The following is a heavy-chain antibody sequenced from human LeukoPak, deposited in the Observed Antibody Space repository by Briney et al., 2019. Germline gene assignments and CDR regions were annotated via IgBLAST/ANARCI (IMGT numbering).Heavy chain of an antibody. Sequence: GGSLRLSCAASGFTFSSHGMNWVRQAPGKGLEGVSGIGGSWCFITYYADSVKGRFTVSRDNSKNTLYLKMNSLRADDTAIYYCARDLGWLHYADWGQGTLVTVSS. D-gene: IGHD5-12*01. CDR2: IGGSWCFIT. V-gene: IGHV3-23*01. J-gene: IGHJ4*02. CDR1: GFTFSSHG. CDR3: ARDLGWLHYAD.